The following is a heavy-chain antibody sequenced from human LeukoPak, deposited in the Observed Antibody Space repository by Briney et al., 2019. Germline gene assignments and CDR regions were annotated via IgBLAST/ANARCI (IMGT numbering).Heavy chain of an antibody. Sequence: HPGGSLRLSCAASGFTFSNYGMHWVRQAPGKGLEWVAVIWSDGNNRYYADSVKGRFIFSRDNSKNTLPLQMNSLRAEDTAVYYCVKERGPFDGFDIWGQGTMVTVFS. CDR3: VKERGPFDGFDI. CDR1: GFTFSNYG. J-gene: IGHJ3*02. V-gene: IGHV3-33*06. CDR2: IWSDGNNR.